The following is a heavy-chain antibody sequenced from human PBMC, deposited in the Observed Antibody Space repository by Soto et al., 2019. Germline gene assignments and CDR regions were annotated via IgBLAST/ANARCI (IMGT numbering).Heavy chain of an antibody. Sequence: ILSPTCSVSGDSMNNGDYFWTWIRQTPGKGLQGIGYTSYSGSTFYNPHLKTRLAMSVDTSKNQFSVRLRSVTAADTAVYYCARDRAHFYESSGRLDLWGQGMLVTVSS. CDR3: ARDRAHFYESSGRLDL. CDR1: GDSMNNGDYF. V-gene: IGHV4-30-4*01. D-gene: IGHD3-22*01. CDR2: TSYSGST. J-gene: IGHJ4*02.